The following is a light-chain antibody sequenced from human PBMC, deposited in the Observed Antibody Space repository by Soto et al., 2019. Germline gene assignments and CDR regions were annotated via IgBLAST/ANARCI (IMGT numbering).Light chain of an antibody. CDR1: LNVFFSRNNKSS. CDR3: HQYYTTPWT. CDR2: WAS. Sequence: DIVMTQSPDSLAVSLGERATLSCKSSLNVFFSRNNKSSLAWYQLKPRQPPKALIYWASTRESGVPDRFSGSGSGTDFTLTISSLQPEDVAIYYCHQYYTTPWTFGQGTRVEIK. V-gene: IGKV4-1*01. J-gene: IGKJ1*01.